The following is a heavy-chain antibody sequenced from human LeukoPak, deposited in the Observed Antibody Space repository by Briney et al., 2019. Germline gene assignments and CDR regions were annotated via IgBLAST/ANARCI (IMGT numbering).Heavy chain of an antibody. J-gene: IGHJ4*02. D-gene: IGHD3-10*01. V-gene: IGHV3-7*01. CDR1: GFTFSSYW. CDR2: IKQDGSEK. CDR3: ARESFYYGSGSYYKRGYYFDY. Sequence: GGSLRLSCAASGFTFSSYWMSWVRQAPGKGLEGVANIKQDGSEKYYVDSVKGRFTISRDNAKNSLFLQMNSLRAEDTAVYYCARESFYYGSGSYYKRGYYFDYWGQGTLVTVSS.